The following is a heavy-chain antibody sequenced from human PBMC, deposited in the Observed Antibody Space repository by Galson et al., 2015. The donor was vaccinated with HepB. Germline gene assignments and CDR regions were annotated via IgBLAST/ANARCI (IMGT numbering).Heavy chain of an antibody. Sequence: SVKVSCKASGGTFSSYAISWVRQAPGQGLECMGGVIPIFGTANYAQKFQGRVTITADESTSTAYMELSSLRSGDTAVYYCASYKYYYMDVWGKGTTVTVSS. D-gene: IGHD1-14*01. CDR2: VIPIFGTA. V-gene: IGHV1-69*13. J-gene: IGHJ6*03. CDR1: GGTFSSYA. CDR3: ASYKYYYMDV.